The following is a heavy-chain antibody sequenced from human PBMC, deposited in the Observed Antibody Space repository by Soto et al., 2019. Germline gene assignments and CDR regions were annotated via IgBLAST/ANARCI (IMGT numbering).Heavy chain of an antibody. CDR2: IYWDEDK. CDR3: AHVFTSLAPFDS. V-gene: IGHV2-5*02. J-gene: IGHJ4*02. CDR1: GFSLSTSGVG. Sequence: QITLKESGPTLVKPTQTLTLTCTFSGFSLSTSGVGVGWISQPPGKALEWLGFIYWDEDKRYSPSLKSRLTITKDTSKSPVVLTMTNMDPVDTATYYCAHVFTSLAPFDSWGQGTLVTVSA. D-gene: IGHD3-10*02.